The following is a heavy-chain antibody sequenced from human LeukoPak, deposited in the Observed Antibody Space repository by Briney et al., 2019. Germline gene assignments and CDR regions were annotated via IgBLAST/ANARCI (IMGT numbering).Heavy chain of an antibody. CDR2: ISSSSSYI. CDR3: ARYRPYSSSGFDY. Sequence: KAGGSLRLSCAASGFTFSGYSMNWVRQAPGKGLEWVSSISSSSSYIYYADSVKGRFTISRDNAKNLLYLQMNSLRAEDTAVYYCARYRPYSSSGFDYWGQGTLVTVSS. CDR1: GFTFSGYS. V-gene: IGHV3-21*01. J-gene: IGHJ4*02. D-gene: IGHD6-6*01.